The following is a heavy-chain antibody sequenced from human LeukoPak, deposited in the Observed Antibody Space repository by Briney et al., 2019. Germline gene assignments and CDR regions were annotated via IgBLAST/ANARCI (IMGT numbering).Heavy chain of an antibody. CDR3: TITMIVVVDNWFDP. CDR2: IKSKTDGGTT. Sequence: PGGSLRLSCAASGFTFSNARMNWVRQAPGKGLEWVGRIKSKTDGGTTDYAAPVKGRFTISRDDSKNTLYLQMNSLKTEDTAVYYCTITMIVVVDNWFDPWGQGTLVTVSS. J-gene: IGHJ5*02. D-gene: IGHD3-22*01. CDR1: GFTFSNAR. V-gene: IGHV3-15*07.